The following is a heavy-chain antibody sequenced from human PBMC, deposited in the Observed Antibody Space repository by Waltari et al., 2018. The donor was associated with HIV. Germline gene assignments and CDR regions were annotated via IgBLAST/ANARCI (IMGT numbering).Heavy chain of an antibody. D-gene: IGHD6-13*01. CDR3: VKDLGSTSEGYFDH. CDR2: LSWNSVVI. Sequence: EVQLVESGGDLVQPGRSLILSCAASGFSSGTFAMHWVRQAPGKGLEWVAGLSWNSVVINYADSVKGRFTISRDNAENSLHLQMSSLRAEDTALYYCVKDLGSTSEGYFDHWGQGTLVFVSS. J-gene: IGHJ4*02. V-gene: IGHV3-9*02. CDR1: GFSSGTFA.